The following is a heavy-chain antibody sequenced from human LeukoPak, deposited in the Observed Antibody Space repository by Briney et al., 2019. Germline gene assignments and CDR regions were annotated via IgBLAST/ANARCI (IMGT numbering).Heavy chain of an antibody. D-gene: IGHD3-22*01. V-gene: IGHV3-30-3*01. CDR2: ISYDGSNK. CDR3: ARDNLYDSSGYYDGGMDV. J-gene: IGHJ6*02. Sequence: GGSLRLSCAASGFTFSDYYMSWIRQAPGKGLEWVAVISYDGSNKYYADSVKGRFTISRDNSKNTLYLQMNSLRAEDTAVYYCARDNLYDSSGYYDGGMDVWGQGTTVTVSS. CDR1: GFTFSDYY.